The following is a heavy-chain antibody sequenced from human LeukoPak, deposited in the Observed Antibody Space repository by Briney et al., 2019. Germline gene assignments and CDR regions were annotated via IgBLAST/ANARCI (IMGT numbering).Heavy chain of an antibody. D-gene: IGHD3-22*01. V-gene: IGHV3-23*01. CDR2: ISGSGGST. CDR3: AKRAVITHYNYYYMDV. CDR1: GFTFSSYG. J-gene: IGHJ6*03. Sequence: PGGSLRLSCAASGFTFSSYGMSWVRQAPGKGLEWVSAISGSGGSTYYADSVKGRFTISRDNSKNTLYLQMNSLRAEDTAVYYCAKRAVITHYNYYYMDVWGKGTTVTISS.